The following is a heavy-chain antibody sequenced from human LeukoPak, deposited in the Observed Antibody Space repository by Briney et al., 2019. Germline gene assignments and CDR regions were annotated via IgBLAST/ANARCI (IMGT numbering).Heavy chain of an antibody. V-gene: IGHV3-30*02. CDR1: GFTYSSYA. J-gene: IGHJ4*02. Sequence: GGSLRLSCAASGFTYSSYAMHWVRQGPGKGLEWVAYIAHHGSNKYYADSVKGRFTISRDNSKRTLYLQMNNLRADDTAVYYCAKDGSWSCTDWGQGALVTVSS. D-gene: IGHD2-8*02. CDR3: AKDGSWSCTD. CDR2: IAHHGSNK.